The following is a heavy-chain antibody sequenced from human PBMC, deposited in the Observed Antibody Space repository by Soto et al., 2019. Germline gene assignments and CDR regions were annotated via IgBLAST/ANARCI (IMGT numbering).Heavy chain of an antibody. V-gene: IGHV4-39*01. CDR3: AGTRYDFWSGYYIWFDY. J-gene: IGHJ4*02. D-gene: IGHD3-3*01. CDR1: GGSISSSSYY. Sequence: QLQLQESGPGLVKPSETLSLTCTVSGGSISSSSYYWGWIRQPPGKGLEWIGSIYYRGSTYYNPSLKSRATMSVDTSKNPFSLTLSSVTAADTAVYYCAGTRYDFWSGYYIWFDYWGQGTLVTVSS. CDR2: IYYRGST.